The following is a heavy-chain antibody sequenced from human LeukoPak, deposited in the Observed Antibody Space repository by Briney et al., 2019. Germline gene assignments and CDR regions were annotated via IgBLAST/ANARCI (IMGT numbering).Heavy chain of an antibody. CDR1: GYTFTSHF. V-gene: IGHV1-46*04. CDR3: ARVKSYYYDTSDKDAFDI. CDR2: INPRGGST. Sequence: ASVKVSCKASGYTFTSHFTHWVRQAPGQGLEWMGIINPRGGSTSYTQKLQGRVTMTRDTSTSTVYMELSSLRSEDTAVYYCARVKSYYYDTSDKDAFDIWGQGTMVTVSS. J-gene: IGHJ3*02. D-gene: IGHD3-22*01.